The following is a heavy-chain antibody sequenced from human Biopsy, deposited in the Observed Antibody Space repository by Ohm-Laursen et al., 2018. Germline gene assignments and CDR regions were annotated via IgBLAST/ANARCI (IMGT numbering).Heavy chain of an antibody. Sequence: ASVKVSCKASGYMFYSYGVSWVRLAPGQGPEWMGWISDYNGNTNYPQSLQGRVTLTTDASSSTAYMELRGLRSDDTAVYYCARDRHHAAGSYAGMDVWGQGTTVTVS. CDR2: ISDYNGNT. CDR3: ARDRHHAAGSYAGMDV. V-gene: IGHV1-18*01. D-gene: IGHD3-10*01. CDR1: GYMFYSYG. J-gene: IGHJ6*02.